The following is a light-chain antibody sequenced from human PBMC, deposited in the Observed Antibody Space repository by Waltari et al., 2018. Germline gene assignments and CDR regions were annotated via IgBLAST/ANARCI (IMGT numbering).Light chain of an antibody. CDR2: DAS. CDR3: HQYNNWPLYT. V-gene: IGKV3-15*01. CDR1: ESIARN. J-gene: IGKJ2*01. Sequence: EIDMTQSPATLSPSPGERATLSCRASESIARNLAWYQQKAGQPPRLLLSDASTRAMGVPVRFTGSGSGTEFTLTISSLQSEDFAVYHCHQYNNWPLYTFGQGTRLEIK.